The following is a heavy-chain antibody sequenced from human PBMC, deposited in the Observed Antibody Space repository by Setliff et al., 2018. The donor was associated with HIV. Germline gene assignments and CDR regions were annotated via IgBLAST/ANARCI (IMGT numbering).Heavy chain of an antibody. J-gene: IGHJ6*03. CDR3: ARARRDSYDRGRRNHYYIDV. D-gene: IGHD3-22*01. Sequence: ASVKVSCKASGYTFTSYGISWVRQAPGQGLEWMGWINPNSGGTKYAQKFQGRVTMTRDTSISTAYMELNNLKFEDTAVYYCARARRDSYDRGRRNHYYIDVWGKGTTVTVSS. CDR2: INPNSGGT. V-gene: IGHV1-2*02. CDR1: GYTFTSYG.